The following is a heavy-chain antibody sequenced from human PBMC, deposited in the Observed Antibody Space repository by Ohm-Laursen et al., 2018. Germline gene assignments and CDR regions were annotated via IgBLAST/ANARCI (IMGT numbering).Heavy chain of an antibody. D-gene: IGHD1-7*01. V-gene: IGHV3-33*03. CDR2: MWYDGISE. CDR3: AKDFRTGINWNYGGHFGY. J-gene: IGHJ4*02. Sequence: SLRLSCAASGVTFSDYNMHWVRQAPGKGLEWVAVMWYDGISEYYADSVKGRFTISRDNSENTLYLQMNSLGAEDTAVYYCAKDFRTGINWNYGGHFGYWGQGTLVTVSS. CDR1: GVTFSDYN.